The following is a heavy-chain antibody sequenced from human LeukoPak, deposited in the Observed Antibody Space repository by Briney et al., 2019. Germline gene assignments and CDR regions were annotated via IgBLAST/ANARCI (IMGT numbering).Heavy chain of an antibody. D-gene: IGHD6-13*01. CDR2: INPNSGGT. J-gene: IGHJ6*03. V-gene: IGHV1-2*02. Sequence: GASVKVSCKASGYTFTDYYIHWVRQAPGQGLEWMGWINPNSGGTNYAQNFQGRVTMSRDTSISTAYMELSRLISDDTAVYYCARESGIAAAGTGGNYYYYYMDVWGKGTTVTISS. CDR3: ARESGIAAAGTGGNYYYYYMDV. CDR1: GYTFTDYY.